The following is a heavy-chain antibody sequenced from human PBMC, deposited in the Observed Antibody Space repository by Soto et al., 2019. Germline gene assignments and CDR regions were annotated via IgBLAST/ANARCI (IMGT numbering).Heavy chain of an antibody. V-gene: IGHV3-7*05. Sequence: GGSLRLSCAASGFTFSSYWMSWVRQAPGKGLEWVANIKQDGSEKYYVDSVKGRFTISRDNAKNSLYLQMNSLRAEDTAVYYCAREGQLAYYYYYYGMDVWGQGTTVTVSS. J-gene: IGHJ6*02. CDR3: AREGQLAYYYYYYGMDV. CDR1: GFTFSSYW. CDR2: IKQDGSEK. D-gene: IGHD6-13*01.